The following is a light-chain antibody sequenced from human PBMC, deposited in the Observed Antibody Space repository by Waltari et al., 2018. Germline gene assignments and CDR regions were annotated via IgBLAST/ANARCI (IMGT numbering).Light chain of an antibody. CDR3: CSYAGSDHFYV. J-gene: IGLJ1*01. CDR2: EVT. V-gene: IGLV2-8*01. CDR1: SSDLGNSDH. Sequence: QSALTQPPSASGSPGQSVTISCTGTSSDLGNSDHVSWYQQHPGTAPKLIIHEVTKRPSGVPDRFSGSKSGNTASLTVSGLQAEDEAEYYCCSYAGSDHFYVFGTGTHVTVL.